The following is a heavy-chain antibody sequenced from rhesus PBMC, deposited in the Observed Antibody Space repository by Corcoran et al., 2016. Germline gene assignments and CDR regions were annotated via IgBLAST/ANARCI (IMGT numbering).Heavy chain of an antibody. J-gene: IGHJ2*01. CDR1: GGSFSGYY. CDR3: ARARITIGVVPFFDL. V-gene: IGHV4-165*01. D-gene: IGHD3-16*01. Sequence: QVQLQESGPGLVKPSETLSLTCAVSGGSFSGYYWGWIRQPPGKGLGWIGYSSGSIGSTDSHPTLKGRVTISPDTSKNQVSLKLSSVTAADTAVYYCARARITIGVVPFFDLWGPGTPITISS. CDR2: SSGSIGST.